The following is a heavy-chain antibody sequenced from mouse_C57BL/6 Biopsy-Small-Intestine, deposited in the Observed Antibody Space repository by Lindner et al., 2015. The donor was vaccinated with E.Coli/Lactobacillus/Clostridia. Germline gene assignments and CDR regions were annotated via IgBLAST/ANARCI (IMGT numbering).Heavy chain of an antibody. D-gene: IGHD1-1*02. CDR2: INPSTGGT. Sequence: QLQESGPELVKPGASVKISCKASSYSFTDYYLHWVKQSPEKSLEWIGQINPSTGGTTYNQKFKAKATLTVDKSSSTAYMQLKSLTSEDSAVYYCAIWWLDYWGQGTTLTVSS. V-gene: IGHV1-42*01. CDR3: AIWWLDY. CDR1: SYSFTDYY. J-gene: IGHJ2*01.